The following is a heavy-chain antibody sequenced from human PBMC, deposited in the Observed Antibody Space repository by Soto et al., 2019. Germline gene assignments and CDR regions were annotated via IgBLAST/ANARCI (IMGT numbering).Heavy chain of an antibody. D-gene: IGHD6-13*01. CDR3: ARVFSDSSSFFDP. V-gene: IGHV4-34*01. CDR1: GGTFRGYD. CDR2: INHSGST. J-gene: IGHJ5*02. Sequence: SETLSLTCTVYGGTFRGYDWSWIRQPPGKGLEWIGEINHSGSTNYNPSLKSRVTISVDTSKNQFSLKLSSVTAADTAVYYCARVFSDSSSFFDPWGQGTLVTVSS.